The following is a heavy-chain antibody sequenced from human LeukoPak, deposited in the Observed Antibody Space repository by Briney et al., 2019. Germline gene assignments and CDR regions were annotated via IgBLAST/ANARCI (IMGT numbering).Heavy chain of an antibody. CDR1: GFTFSSFA. CDR2: ISDNSGNT. Sequence: GGSLRLSCAASGFTFSSFAMSWVRQAPGQGLEWVSAISDNSGNTYYADSVKGRFTISRDNSENTLYLQMNSLRAEDTAVYYCARTYSGYPDVWGKGTTVTISS. CDR3: ARTYSGYPDV. D-gene: IGHD5-12*01. J-gene: IGHJ6*04. V-gene: IGHV3-23*01.